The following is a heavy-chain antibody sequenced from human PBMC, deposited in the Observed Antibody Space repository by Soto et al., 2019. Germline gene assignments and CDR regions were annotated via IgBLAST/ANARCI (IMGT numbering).Heavy chain of an antibody. CDR3: AKSDRIVVRPLAFDI. CDR2: VSGSAATT. J-gene: IGHJ3*02. CDR1: GFTFSSYA. Sequence: EVQLLESGGGLVQPGGSLRLSCAASGFTFSSYAMSWVRQAPGKGLEWVSGVSGSAATTYYADSVKGRFTISRDNSKNTLYLQMNSLRAEDTAAYYCAKSDRIVVRPLAFDIWGQGTMVTVSS. V-gene: IGHV3-23*01. D-gene: IGHD3-22*01.